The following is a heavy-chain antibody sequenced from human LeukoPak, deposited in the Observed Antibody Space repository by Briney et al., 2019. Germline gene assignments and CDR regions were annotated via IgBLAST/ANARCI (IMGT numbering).Heavy chain of an antibody. J-gene: IGHJ4*02. CDR3: ARVSSGWYNHFDY. CDR2: IYHSGST. CDR1: GGSISGSNW. Sequence: KPSETLSLTCAVSGGSISGSNWWTWVRQPPGKGLEWIAEIYHSGSTNYNPSLKSRVTISVDKSKNQFSLKLSSVTAADTAVYYCARVSSGWYNHFDYWGQGTLVTVSS. D-gene: IGHD6-19*01. V-gene: IGHV4-4*02.